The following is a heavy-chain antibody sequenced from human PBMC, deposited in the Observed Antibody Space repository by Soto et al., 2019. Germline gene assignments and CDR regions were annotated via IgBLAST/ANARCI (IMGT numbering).Heavy chain of an antibody. J-gene: IGHJ4*02. CDR1: AGSIRSGDYY. CDR2: IDHSGSA. CDR3: GGELGSVCFDQ. D-gene: IGHD6-25*01. Sequence: QVQLQESGPGLVKPSQTLSLTCTVSAGSIRSGDYYWTWIRQPPGKGLEWIGYIDHSGSAYYNPCLRGGASLSIDTSNDQFSLKMTSVTAGATAVYYWGGELGSVCFDQWGQGTLVTVSS. V-gene: IGHV4-30-4*01.